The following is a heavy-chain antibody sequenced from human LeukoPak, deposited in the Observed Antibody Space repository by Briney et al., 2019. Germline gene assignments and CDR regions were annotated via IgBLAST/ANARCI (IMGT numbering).Heavy chain of an antibody. Sequence: PSETLSLTCAVYGGSFSGYYWSWIRQPPGKGLEWIGEINHSGSTNYNPSLKSRVTISVDTSKNQFSLKLSSVTAADTAVYYCARRVFLNWFDPRGQGTLVTVSS. CDR1: GGSFSGYY. V-gene: IGHV4-34*01. J-gene: IGHJ5*02. CDR3: ARRVFLNWFDP. D-gene: IGHD2-21*01. CDR2: INHSGST.